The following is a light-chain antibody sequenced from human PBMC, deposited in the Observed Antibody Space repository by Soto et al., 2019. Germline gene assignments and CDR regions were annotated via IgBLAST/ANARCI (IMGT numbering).Light chain of an antibody. V-gene: IGLV2-23*03. J-gene: IGLJ1*01. CDR1: SSDVGSYNL. CDR2: EGS. CDR3: CSYAGSSTFLFV. Sequence: QSALTQPASVSGFPGQSITISCTGTSSDVGSYNLVSWYQQHPGKAPKLMIYEGSKRPSGVSNSFSGSKSGNTASLTISGLQAEDEADYYCCSYAGSSTFLFVFGTGTKVTVL.